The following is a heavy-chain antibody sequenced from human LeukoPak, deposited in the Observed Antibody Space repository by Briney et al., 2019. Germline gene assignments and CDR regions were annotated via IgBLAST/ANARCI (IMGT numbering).Heavy chain of an antibody. CDR2: IYHSGST. CDR3: AGVVVLDAFDI. Sequence: SETLSLTCTVSGGSISSSSYYWGWIRQPPGKGLEWIGSIYHSGSTYYNPSLKSRVTISVDTSKNQFSLRLSSVTAADTAVYYCAGVVVLDAFDIWGQGTMVTVSS. J-gene: IGHJ3*02. V-gene: IGHV4-39*07. CDR1: GGSISSSSYY. D-gene: IGHD3-22*01.